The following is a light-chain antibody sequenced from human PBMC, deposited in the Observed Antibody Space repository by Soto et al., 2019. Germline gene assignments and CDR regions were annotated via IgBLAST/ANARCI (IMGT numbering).Light chain of an antibody. CDR3: QTYKSGVLT. J-gene: IGKJ4*01. V-gene: IGKV1-27*01. CDR2: AAS. Sequence: DIQMTQSPSSLSASVGDRVTITCRASQGINNYLAWYQQKPGKVPKLLIYAASILQSGVPSRFSGSGSGTDFTLTISSLQHEDVEIYYCQTYKSGVLTLGGGTKVDIK. CDR1: QGINNY.